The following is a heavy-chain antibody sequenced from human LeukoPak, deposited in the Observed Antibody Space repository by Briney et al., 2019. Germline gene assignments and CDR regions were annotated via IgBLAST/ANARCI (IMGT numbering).Heavy chain of an antibody. CDR1: GYTVTSYG. Sequence: ASVKVSCKASGYTVTSYGISWVRQAPGQGLEWMGRVNPNNGGTNYAQTFQGRVTMTRDTSISTAYMELSRLRSDDTAVYYCASQSSGYALDVWGQGTTVTVSS. V-gene: IGHV1-2*06. CDR3: ASQSSGYALDV. J-gene: IGHJ6*02. D-gene: IGHD3-10*01. CDR2: VNPNNGGT.